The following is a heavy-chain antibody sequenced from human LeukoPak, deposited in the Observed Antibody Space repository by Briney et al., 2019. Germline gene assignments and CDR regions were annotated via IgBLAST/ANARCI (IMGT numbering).Heavy chain of an antibody. D-gene: IGHD4-17*01. CDR1: GFTFSSYE. J-gene: IGHJ5*02. Sequence: GGSLRLSCAASGFTFSSYEMNCVRQAPGKGLEGVSYISSRDSIIYYADSVKGRFTISRDNAANTLFLQMSSLRAEDTAVYYCAREKDDHGDPGPLDAWGQGDLVTVSS. CDR2: ISSRDSII. V-gene: IGHV3-48*03. CDR3: AREKDDHGDPGPLDA.